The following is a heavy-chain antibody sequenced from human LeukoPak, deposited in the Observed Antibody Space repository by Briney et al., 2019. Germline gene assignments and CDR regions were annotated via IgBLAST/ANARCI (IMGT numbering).Heavy chain of an antibody. D-gene: IGHD4-11*01. Sequence: PGRSLRLSCAASGFTFDDYAMHWVRQVPGKGLEWVSGSSWNSVSIGYADSVKGRFTISRDNVKNSLYLQMNSLRAEDMAFYYCARGSNYHYMDVWGKGTTVTVSS. CDR3: ARGSNYHYMDV. CDR2: SSWNSVSI. J-gene: IGHJ6*03. V-gene: IGHV3-9*03. CDR1: GFTFDDYA.